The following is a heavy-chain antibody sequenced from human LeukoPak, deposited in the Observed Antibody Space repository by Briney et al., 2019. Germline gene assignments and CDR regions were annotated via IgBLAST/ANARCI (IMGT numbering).Heavy chain of an antibody. CDR2: ISGSGGST. D-gene: IGHD2-2*01. V-gene: IGHV3-23*01. CDR1: GFTFSSFA. J-gene: IGHJ6*02. Sequence: PGGSLRLSCAASGFTFSSFAMSWVRQAPGKGLEWVSAISGSGGSTYYADSVKGRFTISRDNSKNTLYLQMNSLRAEDTAVYYCAKHQLLLSPYGMDVWGQGTTVTVSS. CDR3: AKHQLLLSPYGMDV.